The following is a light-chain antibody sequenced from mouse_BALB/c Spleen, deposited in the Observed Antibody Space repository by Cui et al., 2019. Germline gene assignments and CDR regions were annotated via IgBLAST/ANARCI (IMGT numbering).Light chain of an antibody. V-gene: IGKV10-96*01. CDR2: YTA. J-gene: IGKJ2*01. CDR3: QQGNKIPYT. Sequence: FQITQTTSSLSASLGDRVTISCRASRENSKYFNWYQQKTDGPVKLLIFYTARLREGVPSGFSGSGSGTDYTLTISNLEQEDIATYYCQQGNKIPYTFGGGTKLEIK. CDR1: RENSKY.